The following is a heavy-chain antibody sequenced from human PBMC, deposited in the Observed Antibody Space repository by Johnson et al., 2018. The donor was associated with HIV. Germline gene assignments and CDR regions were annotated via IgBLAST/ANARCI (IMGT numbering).Heavy chain of an antibody. Sequence: EVQLVESGGGLVQPGGSLRLSCAASGFTFSSYAMHWVRQAPGKGLEYVSAISSNGDSTYYANSVKGRFTISRDNSKNTLYLQMGSLRTEDMAVFYCAKTRMGGILDAFDLWGQGTMVIVS. CDR2: ISSNGDST. CDR1: GFTFSSYA. V-gene: IGHV3-64*01. CDR3: AKTRMGGILDAFDL. J-gene: IGHJ3*01. D-gene: IGHD3-10*01.